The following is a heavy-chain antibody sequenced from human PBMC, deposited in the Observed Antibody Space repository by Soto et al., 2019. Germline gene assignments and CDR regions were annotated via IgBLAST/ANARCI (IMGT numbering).Heavy chain of an antibody. Sequence: PGGSLRLSCAASGFTFSNYAMSWVRQAPGKRLEWVSGISGSDGRTYYADSVRGRFIISRDNSKNMLYLQVNRLRAEDTAVYYCAKTDIVVVLTAAGVANYFDYWGQGTRVTVSS. CDR3: AKTDIVVVLTAAGVANYFDY. J-gene: IGHJ4*02. CDR1: GFTFSNYA. D-gene: IGHD2-15*01. V-gene: IGHV3-23*01. CDR2: ISGSDGRT.